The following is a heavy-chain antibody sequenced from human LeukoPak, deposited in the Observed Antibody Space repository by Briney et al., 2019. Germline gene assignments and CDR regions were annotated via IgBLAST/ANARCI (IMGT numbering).Heavy chain of an antibody. Sequence: QTGGSLRLSCAASGFTFSSYAMHWVRQAPGKGLEWVAVISYDGSNKYYADSVKGRFTISRDNSKNTLYLQMNSLRAEDTAVYYCARDGKARGHDFWSGYADYYYYYMDVWGKGTTVTVSS. CDR3: ARDGKARGHDFWSGYADYYYYYMDV. D-gene: IGHD3-3*01. V-gene: IGHV3-30*04. J-gene: IGHJ6*03. CDR2: ISYDGSNK. CDR1: GFTFSSYA.